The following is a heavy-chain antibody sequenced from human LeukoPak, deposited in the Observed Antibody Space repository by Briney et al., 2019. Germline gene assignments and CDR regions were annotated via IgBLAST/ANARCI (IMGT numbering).Heavy chain of an antibody. CDR3: ARDRWYYYDSSGDMDV. CDR2: INPNSGGT. CDR1: GYTFTGYY. Sequence: ASVKVSCKASGYTFTGYYMHWVRQALGQGLEWMGWINPNSGGTNYAQKFQGRVTMTRDTSISTAYMELSRLRSDDTAVYYCARDRWYYYDSSGDMDVWGQGTTVTVSS. V-gene: IGHV1-2*02. J-gene: IGHJ6*02. D-gene: IGHD3-22*01.